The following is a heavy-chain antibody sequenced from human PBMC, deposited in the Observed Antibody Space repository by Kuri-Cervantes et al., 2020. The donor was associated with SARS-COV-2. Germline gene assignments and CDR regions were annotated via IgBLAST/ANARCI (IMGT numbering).Heavy chain of an antibody. J-gene: IGHJ4*02. V-gene: IGHV1-69*13. CDR1: GGTFSSYA. Sequence: SVKVSCKASGGTFSSYAISWVRQAPGQGLEWVGGIIPIFGAANYAQKFQGRVTITADESTSTAYMELSSLRAEDTAVYYCAKRIDLAGGGYWGQGTLVTVSS. D-gene: IGHD3/OR15-3a*01. CDR2: IIPIFGAA. CDR3: AKRIDLAGGGY.